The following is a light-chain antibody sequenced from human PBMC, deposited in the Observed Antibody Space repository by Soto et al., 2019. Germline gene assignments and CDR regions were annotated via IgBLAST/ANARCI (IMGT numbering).Light chain of an antibody. J-gene: IGKJ1*01. CDR3: HQRQSWPRT. V-gene: IGKV3-20*01. CDR1: QSVSSSY. Sequence: EIVLTQSPGTLSLSPGERATRSCRASQSVSSSYLAWYQQKPGQAPRLLIYGASSRATGIPDRFSGSGSGTDFTLTISDVQPEDFALYYCHQRQSWPRTFGHGTKVYIK. CDR2: GAS.